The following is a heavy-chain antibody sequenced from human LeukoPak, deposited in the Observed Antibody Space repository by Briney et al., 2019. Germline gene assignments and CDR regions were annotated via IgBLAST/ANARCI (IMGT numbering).Heavy chain of an antibody. D-gene: IGHD5-24*01. V-gene: IGHV3-7*01. CDR3: ANGDGFDY. Sequence: PGGSLRLSCATSGFTFSTYWMSWVRQAPGKGLEWVANIKQDGSEKYYVDSVKGRFTISRDNAKNSPYLQMNSLRAEDTAVYYCANGDGFDYWGQGTLVTVSS. CDR2: IKQDGSEK. CDR1: GFTFSTYW. J-gene: IGHJ4*02.